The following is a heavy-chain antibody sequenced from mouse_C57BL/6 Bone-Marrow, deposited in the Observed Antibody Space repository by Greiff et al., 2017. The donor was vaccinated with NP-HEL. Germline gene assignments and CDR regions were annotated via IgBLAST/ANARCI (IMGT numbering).Heavy chain of an antibody. CDR1: GYTFTSYW. D-gene: IGHD2-4*01. V-gene: IGHV1-50*01. Sequence: QAQLQQPGAELVKPGASVKLSCKASGYTFTSYWMQWVKQRPGQGLEWIGEIDPSGGYTNYNQKFKGKATLTVDTSSSTAYMQLSSLTSEDSAVSYCASEGVCDYDCFAYWGRGTLVTVSA. CDR3: ASEGVCDYDCFAY. J-gene: IGHJ3*01. CDR2: IDPSGGYT.